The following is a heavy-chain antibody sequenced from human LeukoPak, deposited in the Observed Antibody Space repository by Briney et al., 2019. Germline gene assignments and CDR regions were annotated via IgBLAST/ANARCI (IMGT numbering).Heavy chain of an antibody. CDR3: ASWAIGYCSNGVCYKSGDAFDI. V-gene: IGHV3-7*01. CDR2: IKQDGSEK. CDR1: AFTFSRYW. D-gene: IGHD2-8*01. J-gene: IGHJ3*02. Sequence: GGSLRLSCAASAFTFSRYWMSWVRQAPGKGLEWVANIKQDGSEKYYMDSVKGRFTISRDNAKNSLYLQMNRLRAEDTAVYYCASWAIGYCSNGVCYKSGDAFDIWGQGTLVTVSS.